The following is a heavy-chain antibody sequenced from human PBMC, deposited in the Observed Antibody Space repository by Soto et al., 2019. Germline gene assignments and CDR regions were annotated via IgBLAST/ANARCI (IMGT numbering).Heavy chain of an antibody. D-gene: IGHD5-12*01. J-gene: IGHJ6*02. CDR3: ARDKKRGGYGGRREVYYYYGMDV. CDR2: ISSSSSYI. Sequence: EVQLVESGGGLVKPGGSLRLSCAASGFTFSSYSMNWVRQAPGKGLEWVSSISSSSSYIYYADSVKGRFTISRDNAKNSLYLQMNSLRAEDTAVYYCARDKKRGGYGGRREVYYYYGMDVWGQGTTVTVSS. CDR1: GFTFSSYS. V-gene: IGHV3-21*01.